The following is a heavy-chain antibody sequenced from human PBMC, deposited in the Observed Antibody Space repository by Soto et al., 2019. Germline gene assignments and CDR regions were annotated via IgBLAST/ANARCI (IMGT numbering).Heavy chain of an antibody. D-gene: IGHD2-15*01. CDR2: LSGRGATI. J-gene: IGHJ3*01. Sequence: GGSLRLSCAASGFTFRDYYMSWICQAPGKGLAGLSDLSGRGATIYYADSVRGRFTISRGNAKKSLYLQMNSLRAEDTALYYCARDHCSGGTCYEDAFDVWGQGTMVTVSS. CDR1: GFTFRDYY. CDR3: ARDHCSGGTCYEDAFDV. V-gene: IGHV3-11*01.